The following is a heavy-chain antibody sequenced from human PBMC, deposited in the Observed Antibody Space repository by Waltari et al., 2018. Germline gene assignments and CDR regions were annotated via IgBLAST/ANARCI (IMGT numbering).Heavy chain of an antibody. CDR3: AKDPAGTYYFEY. Sequence: EVQLLESGGGLVQPGGSLRLSCAASEFTFSSYAMNWVRQAPGKGLGWSSTISGSGGNTYYADSVKGRFTISRDNSKNTLYLQMNSLRAEDTAVYYCAKDPAGTYYFEYWGQGTLVTVSS. V-gene: IGHV3-23*01. CDR1: EFTFSSYA. CDR2: ISGSGGNT. D-gene: IGHD6-19*01. J-gene: IGHJ4*02.